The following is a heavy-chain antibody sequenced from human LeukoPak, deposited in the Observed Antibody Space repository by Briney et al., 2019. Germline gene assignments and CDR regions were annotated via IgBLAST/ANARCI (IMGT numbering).Heavy chain of an antibody. CDR1: GYTFTGYF. J-gene: IGHJ4*02. Sequence: GASVKVSCKASGYTFTGYFMHWVRQAPGHGLEWMGWINPNRGGTNYAQKFQGRVTMTRDTSISTAYMDLSSLRSDDTAVYYCARVGEGDISAYYFDYWGQGTLVTVSS. D-gene: IGHD3-10*01. CDR2: INPNRGGT. CDR3: ARVGEGDISAYYFDY. V-gene: IGHV1-2*02.